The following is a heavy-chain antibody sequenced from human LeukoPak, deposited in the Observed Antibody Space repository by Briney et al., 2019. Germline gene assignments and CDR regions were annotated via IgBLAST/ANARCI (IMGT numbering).Heavy chain of an antibody. CDR3: ARQGYCSGSGCCGPMTPYYYSYMDV. CDR1: GGSISSYY. Sequence: PSETLSLTCTVSGGSISSYYWSWIRQPPGKGLEWIGYIYTSGSTNYNPSLKSRVTISVDTSKNQFSLKVRSVTAADTAVYYCARQGYCSGSGCCGPMTPYYYSYMDVWGKGTTVTVSS. J-gene: IGHJ6*03. V-gene: IGHV4-4*09. D-gene: IGHD2-15*01. CDR2: IYTSGST.